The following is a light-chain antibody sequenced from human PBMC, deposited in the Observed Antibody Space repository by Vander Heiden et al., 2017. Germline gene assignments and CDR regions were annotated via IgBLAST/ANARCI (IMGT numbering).Light chain of an antibody. Sequence: DIHMTQSPPTLSASVGDRVTNLRLPSQSISSWLAWYQQKPGKAPKLLIYKASSLETGVPSRFSGSGSGTEFTLTISSLQPDDFATYYCQQYNSSPYTFGQGTKLEIK. J-gene: IGKJ2*01. V-gene: IGKV1-5*03. CDR2: KAS. CDR3: QQYNSSPYT. CDR1: QSISSW.